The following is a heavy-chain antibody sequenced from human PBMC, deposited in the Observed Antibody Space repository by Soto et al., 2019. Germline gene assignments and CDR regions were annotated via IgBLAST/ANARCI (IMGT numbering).Heavy chain of an antibody. CDR2: ISYDGSNK. D-gene: IGHD5-18*01. Sequence: GGSVRLSRAASGFTFSRWAKHWVRQAPGKGLEWVAVISYDGSNKYYAHSVKCLFTISRDNSGNTLYLQMNRLRAEDTAVYYCAMGYSYGYDYYYGMDVGRQGTTVTVSS. V-gene: IGHV3-30-3*01. J-gene: IGHJ6*02. CDR3: AMGYSYGYDYYYGMDV. CDR1: GFTFSRWA.